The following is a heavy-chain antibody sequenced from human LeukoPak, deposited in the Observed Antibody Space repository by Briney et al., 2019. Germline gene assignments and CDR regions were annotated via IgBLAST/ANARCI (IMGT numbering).Heavy chain of an antibody. CDR1: GFIFSSYS. Sequence: GGSLRLSCAASGFIFSSYSMNWVRQAPGKGLEWVSSISSSSIYIYYADSVKGQFTISRDNAKNSLYLQMNSLRTEDTALYYCAKANLERPFDYWGQGTLVTVSS. CDR2: ISSSSIYI. J-gene: IGHJ4*02. D-gene: IGHD1-1*01. V-gene: IGHV3-21*04. CDR3: AKANLERPFDY.